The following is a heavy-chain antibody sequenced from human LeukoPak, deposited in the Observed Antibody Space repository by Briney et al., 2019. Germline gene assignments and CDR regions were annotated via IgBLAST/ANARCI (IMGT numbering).Heavy chain of an antibody. Sequence: GGSLRLSCAASGFTFSSYGMHWVRQAPGKGLEWVAFIRYDGSNKYYADSVKGRFTISRDNSKNTLYLQMNSLRAEDTAVYYCAKDEGLRYFDWQTLDAFDIWGQGTMVTVSS. V-gene: IGHV3-30*02. CDR1: GFTFSSYG. CDR3: AKDEGLRYFDWQTLDAFDI. CDR2: IRYDGSNK. J-gene: IGHJ3*02. D-gene: IGHD3-9*01.